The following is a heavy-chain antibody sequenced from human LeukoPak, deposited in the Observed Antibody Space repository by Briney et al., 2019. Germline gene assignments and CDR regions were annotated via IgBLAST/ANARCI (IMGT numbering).Heavy chain of an antibody. D-gene: IGHD1-26*01. CDR2: IGTAGDT. CDR3: ARTSGSYYEFDY. V-gene: IGHV3-13*04. CDR1: GFTFSSYD. Sequence: GGSLRLSCAASGFTFSSYDMHWVRQATGKGLEWVSAIGTAGDTYYPGSVKGRFTISREDAKNSLYLQMNSLRAGDTAVYYCARTSGSYYEFDYWGQGTLVTVSS. J-gene: IGHJ4*02.